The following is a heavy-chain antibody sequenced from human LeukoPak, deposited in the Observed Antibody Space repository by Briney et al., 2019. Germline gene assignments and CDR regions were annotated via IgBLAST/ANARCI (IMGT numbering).Heavy chain of an antibody. CDR2: IYYSGST. Sequence: PSETLSLTCTVPGGSISSGDYYWSWIRQPPGKGLEWIGYIYYSGSTYYNPSLKSRVTISVDTSKNQFSLKLSSMTAADTAVYYCVSFKVWSAAGKIDIWGQGTMVTVSS. CDR3: VSFKVWSAAGKIDI. V-gene: IGHV4-30-4*08. CDR1: GGSISSGDYY. J-gene: IGHJ3*02. D-gene: IGHD6-13*01.